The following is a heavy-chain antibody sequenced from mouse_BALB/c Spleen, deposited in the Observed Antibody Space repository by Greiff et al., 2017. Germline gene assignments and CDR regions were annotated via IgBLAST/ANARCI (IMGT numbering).Heavy chain of an antibody. CDR2: ISNLAYSI. D-gene: IGHD2-1*01. Sequence: EVQLQQSGGGLVQPGGSRKLSCAASGFTFSDYGMAWVRQAPGKGPEWVAFISNLAYSIYYADTVTGRFTISRENAKNTLYLEMSSLRSEDTAMYYCARAPLLSGAMDYWGQGTSVTVSS. J-gene: IGHJ4*01. CDR1: GFTFSDYG. CDR3: ARAPLLSGAMDY. V-gene: IGHV5-15*02.